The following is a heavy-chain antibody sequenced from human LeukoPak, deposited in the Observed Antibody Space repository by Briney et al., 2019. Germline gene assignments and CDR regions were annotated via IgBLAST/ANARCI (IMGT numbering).Heavy chain of an antibody. V-gene: IGHV1-18*01. CDR3: ARTPTYSSSSGAFDY. D-gene: IGHD6-6*01. CDR2: ISAYNGNT. CDR1: GYTFTSYG. Sequence: ASVKVSCKASGYTFTSYGISWVRQAPGQGLEWMGWISAYNGNTNYAQKLQGRVTMTTDTSTSTAYMELRSLRSDDTAVYYCARTPTYSSSSGAFDYWGQGTLVTVSS. J-gene: IGHJ4*02.